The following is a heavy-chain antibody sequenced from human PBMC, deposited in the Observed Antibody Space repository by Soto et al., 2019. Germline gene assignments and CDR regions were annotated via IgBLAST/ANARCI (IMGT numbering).Heavy chain of an antibody. CDR3: ARGHSTDCSNGVCSFFYNHEMDV. CDR1: GYSFTDYH. J-gene: IGHJ6*02. D-gene: IGHD2-8*01. Sequence: QVQLVQSGAEVKKPGASVRVSCKASGYSFTDYHIHWVRQAPGQGLEWLGRINPKSGGTSTAQKFQGWVTMTRYRSISTVYMELTRLRSDDTAVYFCARGHSTDCSNGVCSFFYNHEMDVWGQGTTVTVSS. CDR2: INPKSGGT. V-gene: IGHV1-2*04.